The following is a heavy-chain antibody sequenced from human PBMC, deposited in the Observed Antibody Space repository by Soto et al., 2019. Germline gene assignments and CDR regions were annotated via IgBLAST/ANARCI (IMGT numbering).Heavy chain of an antibody. D-gene: IGHD5-12*01. CDR2: ISADNGNT. J-gene: IGHJ3*02. CDR3: ARPTWAKYAFDI. Sequence: QVQLVQSGAEVKKPGASVKVSCKASGYTFTSYGISWVRQAPGQGLEWMGWISADNGNTNYAQKLQGRVTMTTDTSTSTAYRELRSLRSDDTAVYYWARPTWAKYAFDIWGQGTMVNVSS. V-gene: IGHV1-18*01. CDR1: GYTFTSYG.